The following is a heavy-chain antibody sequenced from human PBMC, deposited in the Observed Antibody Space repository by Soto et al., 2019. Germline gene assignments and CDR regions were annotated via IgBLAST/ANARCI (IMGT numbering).Heavy chain of an antibody. CDR1: GGSFRGYY. J-gene: IGHJ4*02. Sequence: SETLSLTCAVYGGSFRGYYWTWIRQSPGKGLEWIGEINYSGSTNYNPSLKSRVTISVDTSKNQFSLKVNSVTAADTAVYYCARGPLWNTDYYSLFDYWGQGALVTVSS. CDR2: INYSGST. CDR3: ARGPLWNTDYYSLFDY. V-gene: IGHV4-34*01. D-gene: IGHD3-9*01.